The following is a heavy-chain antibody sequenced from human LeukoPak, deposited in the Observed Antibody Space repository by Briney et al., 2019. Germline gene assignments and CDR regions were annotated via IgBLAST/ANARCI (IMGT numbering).Heavy chain of an antibody. D-gene: IGHD1-1*01. CDR2: INHSGST. CDR3: AREPMERRHYFDY. J-gene: IGHJ4*02. Sequence: SETLSLTCAVYGGSFSGYYWSWIRQPPGKGLEWMGEINHSGSTNYNPSLKRRVTISVDTSKNQFSLKLSSVTAADTAVYCCAREPMERRHYFDYWGQGTLVTVSS. CDR1: GGSFSGYY. V-gene: IGHV4-34*01.